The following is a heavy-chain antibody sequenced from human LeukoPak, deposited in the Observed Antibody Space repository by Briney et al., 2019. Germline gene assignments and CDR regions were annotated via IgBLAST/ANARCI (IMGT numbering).Heavy chain of an antibody. CDR1: GGSISSYY. V-gene: IGHV4-59*01. D-gene: IGHD3-10*01. Sequence: SETLSLTCTVPGGSISSYYWSWIRQPPGKGLEWIGYIYYSGSTNYNPSLKSRVTISVDTSKNQFSLKLSSVTAADTAVYYCARIGAMVQGVIIGNNWFDPWGQGTLVTVSS. J-gene: IGHJ5*02. CDR3: ARIGAMVQGVIIGNNWFDP. CDR2: IYYSGST.